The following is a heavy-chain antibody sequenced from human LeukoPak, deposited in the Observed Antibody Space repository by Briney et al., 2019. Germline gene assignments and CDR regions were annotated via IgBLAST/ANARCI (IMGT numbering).Heavy chain of an antibody. CDR1: GFTFSSYA. D-gene: IGHD6-19*01. CDR2: ISGSGGST. CDR3: AKCPSRIAVAGTLWFDP. Sequence: GGSLRLSCAASGFTFSSYAMSWVRQAPGKGLEWVSAISGSGGSTYYADSVKGRFTISRDNSNNTLYLQMNSLRAEDTAVYYCAKCPSRIAVAGTLWFDPWGQGTLVTVSS. J-gene: IGHJ5*02. V-gene: IGHV3-23*01.